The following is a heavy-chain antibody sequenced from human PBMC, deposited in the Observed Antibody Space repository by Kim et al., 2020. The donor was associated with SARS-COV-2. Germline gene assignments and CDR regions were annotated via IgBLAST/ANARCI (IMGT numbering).Heavy chain of an antibody. J-gene: IGHJ6*02. Sequence: GGSLRLSCAASGFTFSSYAMHWVRQAPGKGLEWVAVISYDGSNKYYADSVKGRFTISRDNSKNTLYLQMNSLRAEDTAVYYCARDPTYDYVWGSYHPGDYYYGMDVWGQGTTVTVSS. CDR1: GFTFSSYA. CDR3: ARDPTYDYVWGSYHPGDYYYGMDV. CDR2: ISYDGSNK. V-gene: IGHV3-30-3*01. D-gene: IGHD3-16*02.